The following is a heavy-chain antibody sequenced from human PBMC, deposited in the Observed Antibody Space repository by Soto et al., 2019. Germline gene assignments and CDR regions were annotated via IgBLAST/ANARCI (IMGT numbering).Heavy chain of an antibody. CDR1: GFTFSTYG. CDR3: AKDLQAYGDYDYYCYGMDV. J-gene: IGHJ6*02. D-gene: IGHD4-17*01. V-gene: IGHV3-30*18. CDR2: ISYDGTNK. Sequence: QVQLVESGGGEVQPGRSLTISCAASGFTFSTYGMHWVRQTPGKGLERVAVISYDGTNKFYSDSVKGRFTISRDNFKNTVTLQMNSRRADDTAVYSCAKDLQAYGDYDYYCYGMDVWGLGTRVTVSS.